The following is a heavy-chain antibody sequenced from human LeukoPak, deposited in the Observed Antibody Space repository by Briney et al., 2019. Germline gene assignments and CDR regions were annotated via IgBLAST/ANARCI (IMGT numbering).Heavy chain of an antibody. Sequence: GRSLRLSCAASGFTFSSYAMHWVRQAPGKGLEWVAVISYDGSNKYYADSVKGRFTISRDNSKNTLYLQMNSLRAEDTAVYYCARGSEWNPYYYDSSGYLSAFDIWGQGTMVTVPS. J-gene: IGHJ3*02. D-gene: IGHD3-22*01. CDR1: GFTFSSYA. V-gene: IGHV3-30-3*01. CDR3: ARGSEWNPYYYDSSGYLSAFDI. CDR2: ISYDGSNK.